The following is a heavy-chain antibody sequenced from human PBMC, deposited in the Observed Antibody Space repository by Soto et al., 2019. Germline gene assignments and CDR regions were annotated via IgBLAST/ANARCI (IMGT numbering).Heavy chain of an antibody. V-gene: IGHV4-39*01. Sequence: SETLSLTCTVSGGSISSSSYYWGWIRQPPGKGLEWIGSIYYSGSTYYNPSLKSRVTISVDTSKNQFSLKLSSVTAADTAVYYCARLKAEEITGTTHCAFDIWGQGTMVTVSS. D-gene: IGHD1-7*01. CDR2: IYYSGST. J-gene: IGHJ3*02. CDR3: ARLKAEEITGTTHCAFDI. CDR1: GGSISSSSYY.